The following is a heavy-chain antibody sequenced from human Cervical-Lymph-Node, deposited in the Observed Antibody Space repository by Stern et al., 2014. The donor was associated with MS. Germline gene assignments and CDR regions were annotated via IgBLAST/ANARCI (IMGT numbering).Heavy chain of an antibody. CDR2: NYWDGDE. D-gene: IGHD3-16*01. Sequence: QVTLRESGPTLVKPTQTLTLTCTFSGFSLSTSGVGVAWIRQPPGKALEWLATNYWDGDERYSPSLKSRLTITKDTSKNQVVLTMSNVGPVDTGTYYCAHRAILTTFGGASPFDPWGQGTLVTVSS. J-gene: IGHJ5*02. CDR1: GFSLSTSGVG. V-gene: IGHV2-5*02. CDR3: AHRAILTTFGGASPFDP.